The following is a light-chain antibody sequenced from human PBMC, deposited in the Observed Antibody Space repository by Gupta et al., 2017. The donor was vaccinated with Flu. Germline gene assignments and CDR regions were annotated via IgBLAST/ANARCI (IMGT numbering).Light chain of an antibody. Sequence: STRSASVGDRVTITCRASQSISSWLAWYQQKPGKAPNLLIYKASSLESGVPSRFSGSGSGTEFTLTISSLQPDDFATYYCQHYNRDSNWTFGQGTKVEIK. CDR2: KAS. CDR3: QHYNRDSNWT. CDR1: QSISSW. V-gene: IGKV1-5*03. J-gene: IGKJ1*01.